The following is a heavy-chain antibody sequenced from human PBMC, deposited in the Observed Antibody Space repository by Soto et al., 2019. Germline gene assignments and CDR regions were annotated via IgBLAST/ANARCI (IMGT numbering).Heavy chain of an antibody. J-gene: IGHJ4*02. CDR1: GFTFSSYG. CDR3: ARDEGAYCGGDCPGVFDY. CDR2: IWYDGSNK. Sequence: GGSLRLSCAASGFTFSSYGMHWVRQAPGKGLEWVAVIWYDGSNKYYADSVKGRFTISRDNSKNTLYLQMNSLRAEDTAVYYCARDEGAYCGGDCPGVFDYWGQGTLVTVSS. D-gene: IGHD2-21*02. V-gene: IGHV3-33*01.